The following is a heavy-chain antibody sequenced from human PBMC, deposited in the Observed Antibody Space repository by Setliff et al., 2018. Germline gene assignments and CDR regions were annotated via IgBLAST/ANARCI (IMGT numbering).Heavy chain of an antibody. V-gene: IGHV1-18*01. D-gene: IGHD4-17*01. CDR3: ARDVPLTTVTKNYFGP. CDR2: ISADNGHT. CDR1: GYTFSSYG. Sequence: GGPVKVSCQTSGYTFSSYGISWVRQAPGQGLQWMGWISADNGHTKNVQEFQGRVTMTTDTTTSTAYMELRSLRSDDTAVYYCARDVPLTTVTKNYFGPWGQGTLVTVSS. J-gene: IGHJ5*02.